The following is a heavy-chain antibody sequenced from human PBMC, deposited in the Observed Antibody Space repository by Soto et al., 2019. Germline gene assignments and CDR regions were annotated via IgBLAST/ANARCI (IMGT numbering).Heavy chain of an antibody. J-gene: IGHJ3*02. D-gene: IGHD6-19*01. Sequence: EVQLLESGGGLVQPGGSLRLSCAASGFTFSSYAMSWVRQAPGKGLEWVSAISGSGGTTYYADSVKGRFTFSRDKSKNTLYLQMNSLRAADTAVYYCAKPANGWFSAFDISGQGTMVTASS. CDR3: AKPANGWFSAFDI. CDR2: ISGSGGTT. CDR1: GFTFSSYA. V-gene: IGHV3-23*01.